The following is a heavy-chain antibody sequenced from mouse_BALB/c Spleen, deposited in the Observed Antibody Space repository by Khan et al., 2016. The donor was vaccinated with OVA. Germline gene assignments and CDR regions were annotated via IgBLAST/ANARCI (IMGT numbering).Heavy chain of an antibody. D-gene: IGHD2-1*01. V-gene: IGHV1S81*02. Sequence: VQLQQSGAELVNPGASVNLSCKASGYTLTSYWMHWVKQRPGQGLEWIGEINPSNGRTNYNEKFKSKATLTVDKFSSTAYMQLSSPTSEDSAVYYCARLLINFDYWGQGTTLTVSS. CDR3: ARLLINFDY. CDR2: INPSNGRT. J-gene: IGHJ2*01. CDR1: GYTLTSYW.